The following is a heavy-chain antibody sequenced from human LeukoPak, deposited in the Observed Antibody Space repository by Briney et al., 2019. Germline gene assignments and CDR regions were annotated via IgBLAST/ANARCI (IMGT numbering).Heavy chain of an antibody. CDR2: ISAYNGNT. D-gene: IGHD3-22*01. CDR3: ARDTYYNDNSGYPGDP. V-gene: IGHV1-18*01. Sequence: GASVKVSCKASGYIFSTYGISWVRQAPGQGLEWMGWISAYNGNTNYAQKLQGRVTMTTDTSTSTAYMELRSLRSDDTAVYYCARDTYYNDNSGYPGDPWGQGTLVTVSS. J-gene: IGHJ5*02. CDR1: GYIFSTYG.